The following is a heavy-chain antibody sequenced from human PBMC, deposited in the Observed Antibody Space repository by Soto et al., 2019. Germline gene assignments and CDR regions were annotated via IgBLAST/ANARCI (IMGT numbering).Heavy chain of an antibody. Sequence: QVQLVQSGPEVKKPGASVKVSCQASGYTFSNYGISWVLQAPGQGLEWMGWIGPYNGNTDYAQNFQDRVTMTRDTSTNTAYVELRSLRSDDTALYYCARCYCSIGSCYTCWHFDLWGRGALLTVSS. D-gene: IGHD2-15*01. CDR1: GYTFSNYG. J-gene: IGHJ2*01. V-gene: IGHV1-18*01. CDR2: IGPYNGNT. CDR3: ARCYCSIGSCYTCWHFDL.